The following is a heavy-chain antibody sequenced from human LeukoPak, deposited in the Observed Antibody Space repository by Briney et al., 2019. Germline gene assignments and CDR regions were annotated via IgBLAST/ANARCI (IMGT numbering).Heavy chain of an antibody. J-gene: IGHJ4*02. CDR2: ISSSSSYT. CDR1: GFTFSDYY. CDR3: ARDLSRGKSGWYDY. V-gene: IGHV3-11*05. Sequence: PGGSLRLSCAASGFTFSDYYMSWIRQAPGKGLEWPSYISSSSSYTNSADSVKGRFTISRDNAKNSLYLQMNSLRAEDTAMYYCARDLSRGKSGWYDYWGQGTLVTVSS. D-gene: IGHD6-19*01.